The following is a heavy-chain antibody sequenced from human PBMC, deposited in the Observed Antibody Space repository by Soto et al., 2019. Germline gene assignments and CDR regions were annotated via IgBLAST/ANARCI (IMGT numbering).Heavy chain of an antibody. CDR1: GYTFTSYD. CDR2: MNPNSGNT. V-gene: IGHV1-8*01. J-gene: IGHJ5*02. D-gene: IGHD1-1*01. CDR3: AGGRGARHNWFDP. Sequence: QVQLVQSGAEVKKPGASVKVSCKASGYTFTSYDINWVRQATGQGLEWMGWMNPNSGNTGYAQQFQGRVTMTRNTSISTADMELSSLRSEDTAVYDCAGGRGARHNWFDPWGQGTLVTVSS.